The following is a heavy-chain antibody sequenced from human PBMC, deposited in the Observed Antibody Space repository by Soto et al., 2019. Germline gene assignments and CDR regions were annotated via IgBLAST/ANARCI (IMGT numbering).Heavy chain of an antibody. CDR1: GFTFSSYS. J-gene: IGHJ4*02. CDR3: ARDFRRPGFGELSDY. CDR2: ISSSSSTI. Sequence: GGSLRLSCAASGFTFSSYSMNWVRQAPGKGLEWVSYISSSSSTIYYADSVKGRFTISRDNAKNSLYLQMNSLRDEDTAVYYCARDFRRPGFGELSDYWGQGTLVTVSS. V-gene: IGHV3-48*02. D-gene: IGHD3-10*01.